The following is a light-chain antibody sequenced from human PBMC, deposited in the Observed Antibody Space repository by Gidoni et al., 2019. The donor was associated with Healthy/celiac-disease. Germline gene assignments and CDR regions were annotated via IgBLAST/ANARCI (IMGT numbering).Light chain of an antibody. J-gene: IGKJ4*01. CDR3: LQDYNYPQLT. CDR1: HGIRND. V-gene: IGKV1-6*01. Sequence: AIQMTQSPYSLSASVGDRVTITCRASHGIRNDLGWYQQKPGKDPKLMIYAASSLQSGVPSRFSGSGSGTDFTLTISSLQPEDFATYYCLQDYNYPQLTLGGGTKVEIK. CDR2: AAS.